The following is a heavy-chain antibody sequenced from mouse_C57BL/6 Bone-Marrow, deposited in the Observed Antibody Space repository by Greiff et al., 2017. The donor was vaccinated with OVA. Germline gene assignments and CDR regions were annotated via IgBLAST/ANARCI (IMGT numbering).Heavy chain of an antibody. J-gene: IGHJ2*01. Sequence: EVKLVESGGGLVKPGGSLKLSCAASGFTFSSYAMSWVPQTPEKRLEWVATISNGGSYTYYPDNVKGRFTISRDNAKNNLYLQMSHLKSEDTAMXYCARITFFDYWGQGTTLTVSS. V-gene: IGHV5-4*03. CDR2: ISNGGSYT. CDR3: ARITFFDY. D-gene: IGHD1-1*01. CDR1: GFTFSSYA.